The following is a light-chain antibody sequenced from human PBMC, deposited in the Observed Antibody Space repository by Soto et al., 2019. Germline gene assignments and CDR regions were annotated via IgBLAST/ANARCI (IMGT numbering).Light chain of an antibody. CDR2: EVT. CDR1: SSDIGGSKY. J-gene: IGLJ1*01. Sequence: LTQPASLSGSPGQSITISCTGTSSDIGGSKYVSWYQQHPGKAPKLMIYEVTYRPSGVSDRFSGSKSGNTASLTVSGLQAEDEADYYCSSYTSSGTLYVFGTGTKVTVL. V-gene: IGLV2-14*01. CDR3: SSYTSSGTLYV.